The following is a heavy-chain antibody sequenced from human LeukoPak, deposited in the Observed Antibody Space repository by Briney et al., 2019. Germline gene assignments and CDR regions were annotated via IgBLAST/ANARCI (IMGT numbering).Heavy chain of an antibody. CDR1: GGTFSSYA. CDR2: IIPTLGIA. J-gene: IGHJ4*02. CDR3: ARHDYGDYVGGY. V-gene: IGHV1-69*04. Sequence: SVKVSCKASGGTFSSYAISWVRQAPGQGLEWMGRIIPTLGIANYAQKFQGRVTITADKSTSTAYMELSSLRSEDTAVYYCARHDYGDYVGGYWGQGTLVTVSS. D-gene: IGHD4-17*01.